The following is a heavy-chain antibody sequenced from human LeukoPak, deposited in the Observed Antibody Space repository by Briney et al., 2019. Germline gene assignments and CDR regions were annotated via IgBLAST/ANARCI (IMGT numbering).Heavy chain of an antibody. CDR3: ARASPGLYDFWSGYYPALMVGHWFDP. CDR2: IYYSGST. D-gene: IGHD3-3*01. CDR1: GVSISSGGYY. J-gene: IGHJ5*02. V-gene: IGHV4-31*03. Sequence: KPSETLSLTCTVSGVSISSGGYYWSWIRQHPGKGLEWIGYIYYSGSTYYNPSLKSRVTISVDTSKNQFSLKLSSVTAADTAVYYCARASPGLYDFWSGYYPALMVGHWFDPWGQGTLVTVSS.